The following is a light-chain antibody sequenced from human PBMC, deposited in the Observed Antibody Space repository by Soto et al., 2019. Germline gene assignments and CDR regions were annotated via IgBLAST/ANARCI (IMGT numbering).Light chain of an antibody. J-gene: IGKJ1*01. CDR2: GAS. Sequence: SPATLSVSPGAISPLSCRATQSVRSSLAWSLQQPGQAPRLLIDGASSRATGIPDMFSGRGAGTDFTLTISRLEPEDCAVYYCQQYGSSPKTFGQGTKVDIK. CDR1: QSVRSS. V-gene: IGKV3-20*01. CDR3: QQYGSSPKT.